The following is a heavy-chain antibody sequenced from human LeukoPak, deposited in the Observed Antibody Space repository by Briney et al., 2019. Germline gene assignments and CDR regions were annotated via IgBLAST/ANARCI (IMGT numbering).Heavy chain of an antibody. D-gene: IGHD3-10*01. CDR3: ARGRRATPNDAFDI. Sequence: PSETLSLTCTVSGGSISSYYWSWIRQPPGKGLEGIGYIYYSGSTNYNPSLTSRVTISVDTSKNQFSLKLSSVTAADTAVYYCARGRRATPNDAFDIWGQGTMVTVSS. V-gene: IGHV4-59*01. J-gene: IGHJ3*02. CDR2: IYYSGST. CDR1: GGSISSYY.